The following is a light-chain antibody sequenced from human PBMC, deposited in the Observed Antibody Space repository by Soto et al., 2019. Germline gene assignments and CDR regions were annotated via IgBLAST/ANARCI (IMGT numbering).Light chain of an antibody. CDR3: QHDGHRQWT. J-gene: IGKJ1*01. CDR2: GIF. CDR1: QSGYNGY. V-gene: IGKV3-20*01. Sequence: EIVLTQSPDSLSLSSGERATLSCRASQSGYNGYLAWYQQRPGQPPRRLIYGIFTRADGIPDRFSVSGSGTDFTLTITRLVPEDSAVYYCQHDGHRQWTFGQGTKVEI.